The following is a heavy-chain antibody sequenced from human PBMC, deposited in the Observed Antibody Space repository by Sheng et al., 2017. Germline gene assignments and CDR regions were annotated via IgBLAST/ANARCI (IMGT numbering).Heavy chain of an antibody. CDR3: ARGWELLYFDL. Sequence: QVQLVQSGAEVKEPGASVRVSCKASGGTFSDYAISWVRQAPGHGLEWMGGVIPIFRTAKYAQNFQGRVTITADASTSTAYLDLSSLKSEDTAVYYCARGWELLYFDLWGQGTLVTVSS. CDR1: GGTFSDYA. CDR2: VIPIFRTA. V-gene: IGHV1-69*01. J-gene: IGHJ4*02. D-gene: IGHD1-26*01.